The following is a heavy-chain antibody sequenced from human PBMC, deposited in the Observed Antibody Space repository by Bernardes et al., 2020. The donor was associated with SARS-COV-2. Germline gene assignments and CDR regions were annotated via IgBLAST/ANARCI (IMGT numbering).Heavy chain of an antibody. CDR3: AIVQAILWIRPYYSAMDV. V-gene: IGHV3-30*03. D-gene: IGHD5-18*01. J-gene: IGHJ6*02. CDR1: GFAFNNFG. Sequence: GGSLRLSCAASGFAFNNFGIHWIRQAPGTGLEWVAVISYEGSKQYYADSVEGRFTISKDNSKNTVYLQMNSLRPEDTAVYYCAIVQAILWIRPYYSAMDVWGQGTTVAVSS. CDR2: ISYEGSKQ.